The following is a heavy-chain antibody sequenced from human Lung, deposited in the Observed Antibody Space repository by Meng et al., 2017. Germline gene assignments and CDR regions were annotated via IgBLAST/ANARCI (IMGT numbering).Heavy chain of an antibody. CDR2: INHSGST. D-gene: IGHD4-11*01. J-gene: IGHJ4*02. Sequence: VQLRQGGRGLFKPSETLSLTCVVPGGSFSDYYWSWIRQPPGKGLEWIGEINHSGSTNYNPSLESRATISVDTSQNNLSLKLSSVTAADSAVYYCARGPTTMAHDFDYWGQGTLVTVSS. CDR3: ARGPTTMAHDFDY. V-gene: IGHV4-34*02. CDR1: GGSFSDYY.